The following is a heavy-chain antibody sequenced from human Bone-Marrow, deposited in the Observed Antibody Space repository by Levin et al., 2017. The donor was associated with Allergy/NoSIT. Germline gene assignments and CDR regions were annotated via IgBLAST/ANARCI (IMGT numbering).Heavy chain of an antibody. V-gene: IGHV4-30-4*01. Sequence: LRLSCTVSGDSINSDDYFWSWIRQAPGKGLEWIGYIYYRGSTSDNPSLKSRVIISLDSSKNQFSLRLSSVTAADTAVYYCARSLVPDIVLVDWGQGTLVTVSS. CDR1: GDSINSDDYF. J-gene: IGHJ4*02. CDR3: ARSLVPDIVLVD. D-gene: IGHD2-8*02. CDR2: IYYRGST.